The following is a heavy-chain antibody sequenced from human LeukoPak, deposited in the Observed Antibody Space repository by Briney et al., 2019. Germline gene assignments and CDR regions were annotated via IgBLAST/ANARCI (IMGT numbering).Heavy chain of an antibody. J-gene: IGHJ3*02. CDR1: GFTFSSYP. V-gene: IGHV3-30-3*01. CDR2: ISDDGTNR. CDR3: ARGKFFDI. Sequence: GGSLRLSCEASGFTFSSYPMDWVRPATGKGLEWGAIISDDGTNRYYADSVKGRFTISRDDSNNTVYLQMNSLRVDDTAIYCCARGKFFDIWGQGTMVTVSS.